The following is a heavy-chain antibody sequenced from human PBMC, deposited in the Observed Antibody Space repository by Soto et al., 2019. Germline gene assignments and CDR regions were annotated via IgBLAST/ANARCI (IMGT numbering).Heavy chain of an antibody. CDR1: GYTFTSYA. V-gene: IGHV1-3*05. CDR3: ARAPPSYCSGGSCIFDY. D-gene: IGHD2-15*01. J-gene: IGHJ4*02. Sequence: QVQLVQSGAEEKKPGASVKVSCKASGYTFTSYAMHWVRQAPGQRLEWMGWINAGNGNTKYSQKFQGRVTITRDTSXSXXYMELSSMRSEDTAVYYCARAPPSYCSGGSCIFDYWGQGTLVTVSS. CDR2: INAGNGNT.